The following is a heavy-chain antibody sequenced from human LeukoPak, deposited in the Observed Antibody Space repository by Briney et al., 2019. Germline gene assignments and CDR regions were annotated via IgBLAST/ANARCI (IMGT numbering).Heavy chain of an antibody. CDR2: IYSTGST. V-gene: IGHV4-4*07. CDR3: ARTQGFGGFGEFLFAPYFGY. J-gene: IGHJ4*02. CDR1: GGSISSYF. D-gene: IGHD3-10*01. Sequence: SETLSLTCTVSGGSISSYFWSWIRRPAGKGLEWIGRIYSTGSTNYNPSLKSRVTMSIDTSQNQFSLRLTSVTAADTAVYFCARTQGFGGFGEFLFAPYFGYWGQGTLVTVSS.